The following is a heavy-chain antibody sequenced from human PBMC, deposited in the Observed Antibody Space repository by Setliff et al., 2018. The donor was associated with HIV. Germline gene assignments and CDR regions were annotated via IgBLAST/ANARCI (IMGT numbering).Heavy chain of an antibody. V-gene: IGHV1-46*01. Sequence: GPVKVSCQASGYTFTRYFMHCGRQAPGQGLEWLGMINPSGGSTWYAQKFQGRVTMTGDTSTNTRYMELSSLRSEDTAVYYCARGWEGGMDYWGQGTRVTVSS. CDR3: ARGWEGGMDY. D-gene: IGHD1-26*01. CDR2: INPSGGST. J-gene: IGHJ4*02. CDR1: GYTFTRYF.